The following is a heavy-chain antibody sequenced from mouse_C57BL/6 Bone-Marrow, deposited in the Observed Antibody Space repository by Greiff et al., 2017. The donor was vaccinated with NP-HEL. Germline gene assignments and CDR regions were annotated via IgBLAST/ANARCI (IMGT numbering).Heavy chain of an antibody. V-gene: IGHV2-9-1*01. J-gene: IGHJ1*03. CDR2: IWTGGGT. CDR3: ARKGIYDGYYYWYFDV. Sequence: VQRVESGPGLVAPSQSLSIPCTVSGFSLTSYAISWVRQPPGTGLEWLGVIWTGGGTNYNSALKSRLSISKDNSKSQVFLKMNSLQTDDTARYYCARKGIYDGYYYWYFDVWGTGTTVTVSS. D-gene: IGHD2-3*01. CDR1: GFSLTSYA.